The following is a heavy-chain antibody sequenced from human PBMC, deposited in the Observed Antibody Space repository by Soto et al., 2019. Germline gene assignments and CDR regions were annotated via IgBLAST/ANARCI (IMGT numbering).Heavy chain of an antibody. Sequence: LSLTCAVYGGSFSGYYWSWIRQPPGKGLEWIGEINHSGSTNYNPSLKSRVTISVDTSKNQFSLKLSSVTAADTAVYYCARGRSWSGYYRGKNEYFQHWGQGTLVTVSS. CDR2: INHSGST. J-gene: IGHJ1*01. D-gene: IGHD3-3*01. CDR3: ARGRSWSGYYRGKNEYFQH. CDR1: GGSFSGYY. V-gene: IGHV4-34*01.